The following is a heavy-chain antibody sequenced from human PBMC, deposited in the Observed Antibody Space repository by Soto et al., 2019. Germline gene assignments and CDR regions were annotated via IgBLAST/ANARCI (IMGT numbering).Heavy chain of an antibody. CDR3: ARVIPSLQLVDY. CDR1: GGSFSGYY. Sequence: PSETLSLTCAVYGGSFSGYYWSWIRQPPGKGLEWIGEINHSGSTNYNPSLKSRVTISVDTSKNQFSLKLSSVTAADTAVYYCARVIPSLQLVDYWGQGTLVTVSS. V-gene: IGHV4-34*01. J-gene: IGHJ4*02. D-gene: IGHD3-10*01. CDR2: INHSGST.